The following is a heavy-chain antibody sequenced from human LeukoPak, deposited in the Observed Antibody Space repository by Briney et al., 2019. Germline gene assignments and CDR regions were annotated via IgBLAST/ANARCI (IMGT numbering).Heavy chain of an antibody. CDR1: GDSITRSNYY. J-gene: IGHJ4*02. V-gene: IGHV4-39*07. CDR3: AGLGNGRTFDS. CDR2: IYYSGAG. D-gene: IGHD2-8*01. Sequence: SETLSLTCTVSGDSITRSNYYWGWIRQPPGKGLEWIGSIYYSGAGFHDPSLKSRVTISLDTSKNQFSLKLSSVTAADMAVYYCAGLGNGRTFDSWGQGTLVTVSS.